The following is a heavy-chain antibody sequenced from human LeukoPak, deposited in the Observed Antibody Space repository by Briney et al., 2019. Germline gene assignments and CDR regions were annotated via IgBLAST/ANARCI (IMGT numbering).Heavy chain of an antibody. Sequence: SETLSLTCTVSGASINSTSYYWAWIRLPPGMGLEWIGTVSYSGNTYYNPSLKSRVAISADTSKKQISLNLISVTAADAAVYYCARHAGTYYDFWSGYFNYFDPWGQGTLVTVSS. CDR1: GASINSTSYY. CDR3: ARHAGTYYDFWSGYFNYFDP. CDR2: VSYSGNT. J-gene: IGHJ5*02. V-gene: IGHV4-39*01. D-gene: IGHD3-3*01.